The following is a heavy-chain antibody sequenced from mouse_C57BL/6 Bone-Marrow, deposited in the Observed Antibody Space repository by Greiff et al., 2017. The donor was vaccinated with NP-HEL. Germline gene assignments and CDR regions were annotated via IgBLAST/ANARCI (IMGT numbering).Heavy chain of an antibody. J-gene: IGHJ3*01. V-gene: IGHV1-72*01. Sequence: QVQLKQPGAELVKPGASVKLSCKASGYTFTSYWMHWVKQRPGRGLEWIGRIDPNSGGTKYNEKFKSKATLTVDKPSSAAYMQLSSLTSEDSAVDYCARGYGSTPWFAYWGQGTLVTVSA. CDR1: GYTFTSYW. CDR3: ARGYGSTPWFAY. CDR2: IDPNSGGT. D-gene: IGHD1-1*01.